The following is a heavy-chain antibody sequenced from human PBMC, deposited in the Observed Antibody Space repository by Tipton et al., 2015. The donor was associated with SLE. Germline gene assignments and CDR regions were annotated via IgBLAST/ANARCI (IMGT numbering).Heavy chain of an antibody. J-gene: IGHJ3*02. Sequence: TLSLTCTVSGGSISSGSYYWSWIRQPAGKGLEWIGRIYTSGNTNYNPSLKSRVTVSVDTSKNQFSLKLSSVTAADTAVYYCARNRGGYCSGASCYGLDIWGLGTMVTVSS. CDR2: IYTSGNT. V-gene: IGHV4-61*02. CDR3: ARNRGGYCSGASCYGLDI. D-gene: IGHD2-15*01. CDR1: GGSISSGSYY.